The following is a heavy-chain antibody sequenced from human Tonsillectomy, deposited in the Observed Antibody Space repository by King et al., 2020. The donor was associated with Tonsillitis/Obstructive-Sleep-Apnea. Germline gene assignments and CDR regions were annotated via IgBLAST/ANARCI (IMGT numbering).Heavy chain of an antibody. J-gene: IGHJ4*02. CDR2: ISRSGSAR. CDR3: ARGTWSSYFDY. V-gene: IGHV3-48*03. D-gene: IGHD3-10*01. Sequence: VQLVESGGGLVQPGGSLRLSCAASGFTFSSDEMNWVRQAPGKGLQWVSYISRSGSARFYADSVKGRFTISRDNAKKSLYLQMNSLRAGDTAVYYCARGTWSSYFDYWGQGTLVTVSS. CDR1: GFTFSSDE.